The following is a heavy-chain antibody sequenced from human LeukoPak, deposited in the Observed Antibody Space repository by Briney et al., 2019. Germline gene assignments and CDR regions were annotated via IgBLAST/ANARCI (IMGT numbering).Heavy chain of an antibody. Sequence: GRSLRLSCAASGFTFSSYGMHWVRQAPGKGLERVAVIWYDGSNKYYADSVKGRFTISRDNAQNSLYLQMNSLRAEDTAVYYCARELRGYSDQYYYYGLEVWGQGTTVTVSS. V-gene: IGHV3-33*01. J-gene: IGHJ6*02. CDR1: GFTFSSYG. CDR3: ARELRGYSDQYYYYGLEV. D-gene: IGHD5-18*01. CDR2: IWYDGSNK.